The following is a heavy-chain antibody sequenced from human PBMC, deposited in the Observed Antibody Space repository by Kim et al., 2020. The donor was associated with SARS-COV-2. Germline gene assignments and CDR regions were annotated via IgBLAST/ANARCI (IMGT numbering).Heavy chain of an antibody. Sequence: SETLSLTCTVSGGSISSYYWSWIRQPPGKGLEWIGYIYYSGSTNYNPSLKSRVTISVDTSKNQFSLKLSSVTAADTAVYYCARVPISEITFGGVIATYYCGLDIWGEGATVTVSS. CDR2: IYYSGST. D-gene: IGHD3-16*02. J-gene: IGHJ6*04. CDR1: GGSISSYY. V-gene: IGHV4-59*01. CDR3: ARVPISEITFGGVIATYYCGLDI.